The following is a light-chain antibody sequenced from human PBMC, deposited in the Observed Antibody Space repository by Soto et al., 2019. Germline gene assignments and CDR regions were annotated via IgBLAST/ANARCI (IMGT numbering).Light chain of an antibody. CDR2: GAF. CDR1: QSVSTSF. V-gene: IGKV3-20*01. CDR3: QHYNSYSEA. Sequence: PGERATLSCRASQSVSTSFLAWYQQKPGQAPRLLIYGAFSRATGIPDRFSGSGSGTEFTLTISSLQPDDFATYYCQHYNSYSEAFGQGTRWIS. J-gene: IGKJ1*01.